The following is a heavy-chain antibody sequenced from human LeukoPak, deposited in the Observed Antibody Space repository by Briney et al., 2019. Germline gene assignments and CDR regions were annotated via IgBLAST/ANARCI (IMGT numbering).Heavy chain of an antibody. V-gene: IGHV3-7*01. CDR2: IHEDGSVR. CDR1: GFTFSDYA. Sequence: GGSLRLSCAASGFTFSDYAMSWFRQAPGKGLERVANIHEDGSVRNYVDSVKGRFSISRDNANSVYLQLNSLRAEDTALYYCARGRGWVDHWGQGTLVTVSS. D-gene: IGHD3-16*01. J-gene: IGHJ4*02. CDR3: ARGRGWVDH.